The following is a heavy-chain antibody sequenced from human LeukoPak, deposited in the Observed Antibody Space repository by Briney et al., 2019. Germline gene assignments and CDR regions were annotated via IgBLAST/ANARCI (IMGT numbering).Heavy chain of an antibody. Sequence: GGSLRLSCAASGFTFSSYEMNWVRQAPGKGLEWVSSISSSGSTIYYADSVKGRFTISRDNAKNSLYLQMNSLRAEDTAVYYCAREGDSCTNGVCYRKVDYWGQGTLVTVSS. D-gene: IGHD2-8*01. CDR3: AREGDSCTNGVCYRKVDY. CDR1: GFTFSSYE. CDR2: ISSSGSTI. V-gene: IGHV3-48*03. J-gene: IGHJ4*02.